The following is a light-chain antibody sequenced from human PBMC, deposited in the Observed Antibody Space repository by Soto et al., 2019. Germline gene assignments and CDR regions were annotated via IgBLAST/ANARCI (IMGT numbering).Light chain of an antibody. CDR2: EVS. Sequence: SALTQPASVSGSPGQSITISCTGTSSDIGGYKYASWYQQYPGKAPKLIIFEVSNRPSGVSNRFSGSNSGNTASLTISGLQAEDEADYYCTSYSRYSVLVFGGGTKVTVL. J-gene: IGLJ3*02. CDR3: TSYSRYSVLV. CDR1: SSDIGGYKY. V-gene: IGLV2-14*01.